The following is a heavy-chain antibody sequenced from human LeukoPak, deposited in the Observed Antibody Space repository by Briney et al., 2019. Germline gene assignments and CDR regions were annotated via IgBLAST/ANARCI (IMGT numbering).Heavy chain of an antibody. Sequence: ASVKVSCKASGYTFTSYYMHWVRQAPGQGLEWMGIINPSGGSTSYARKFQGRVTMTRDTSTSTVYMELSSLRSEDTAVYYCARICASRAFDIWGQGTMVTVSS. D-gene: IGHD2-2*01. CDR1: GYTFTSYY. J-gene: IGHJ3*02. V-gene: IGHV1-46*03. CDR3: ARICASRAFDI. CDR2: INPSGGST.